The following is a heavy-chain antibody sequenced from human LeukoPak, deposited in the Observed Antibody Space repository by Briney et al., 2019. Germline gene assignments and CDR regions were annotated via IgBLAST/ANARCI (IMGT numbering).Heavy chain of an antibody. CDR1: GFTFSSYA. Sequence: PGGSLRLSCAASGFTFSSYAMSWVRQAPGKGLEWVSAISGSGGSTYYADSVKGRFTISRDNSKNTLDLQMNSLRAEDTAIYYCAKDLYSTGWSHYDHWGQGTLVTVSS. CDR3: AKDLYSTGWSHYDH. D-gene: IGHD6-19*01. CDR2: ISGSGGST. V-gene: IGHV3-23*01. J-gene: IGHJ4*02.